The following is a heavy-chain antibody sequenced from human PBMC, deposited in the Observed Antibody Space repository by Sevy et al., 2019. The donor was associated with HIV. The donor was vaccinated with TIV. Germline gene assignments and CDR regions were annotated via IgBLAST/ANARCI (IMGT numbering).Heavy chain of an antibody. D-gene: IGHD1-20*01. J-gene: IGHJ5*02. CDR1: GGSLSDHY. V-gene: IGHV4-34*01. Sequence: SETLSLTCAVYGGSLSDHYWSWIRQPPGKGLEWIGEVSRSGSTSYNPSLASRLTISLDTSKNQCSLKWNSVTAADTAMYYCARGMAIPITGPVGLFFRLYSNWFDPWGQGTWVTVSS. CDR2: VSRSGST. CDR3: ARGMAIPITGPVGLFFRLYSNWFDP.